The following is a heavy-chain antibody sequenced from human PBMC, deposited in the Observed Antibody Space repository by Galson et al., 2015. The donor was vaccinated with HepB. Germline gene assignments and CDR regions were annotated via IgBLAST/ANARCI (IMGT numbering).Heavy chain of an antibody. J-gene: IGHJ6*03. D-gene: IGHD2-21*02. CDR3: ARHAGDLIYYYYMDV. Sequence: SLRLSCAASGFTFSSYSMNWVRQAPGKGLEWVSSISSSSSYIYYADSVKGRFTISRDNAKNSLYLQMNSLRAEDTAVYYCARHAGDLIYYYYMDVWGKGTTVTVSS. V-gene: IGHV3-21*01. CDR2: ISSSSSYI. CDR1: GFTFSSYS.